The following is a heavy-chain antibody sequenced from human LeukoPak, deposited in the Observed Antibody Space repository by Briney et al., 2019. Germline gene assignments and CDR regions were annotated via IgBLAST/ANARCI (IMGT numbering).Heavy chain of an antibody. V-gene: IGHV3-53*01. CDR1: GFTVSSNY. CDR2: IYSGGST. J-gene: IGHJ4*02. Sequence: GGSLRLSCAASGFTVSSNYMSWVRQAPGKGMEWVSVIYSGGSTYYADSVKGRFTISRDNSKNTLYLQMNSLRAEDTAVYYCARETGGNWNRIDYWGQGPLVTVSS. CDR3: ARETGGNWNRIDY. D-gene: IGHD1/OR15-1a*01.